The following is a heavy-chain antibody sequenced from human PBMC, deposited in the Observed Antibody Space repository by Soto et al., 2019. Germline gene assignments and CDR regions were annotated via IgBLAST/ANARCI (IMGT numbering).Heavy chain of an antibody. CDR1: GFTFSKAW. CDR2: IRTNSEGGTT. Sequence: EVQLVESGGGLVKPGGSLRLSCAASGFTFSKAWMNWVRQAPGKGLEWVGRIRTNSEGGTTDYAAPVRGRFSLSRDDSRNTLSLQMNSLKTDDTAVYYCTTGSVEGVWGQGATVTVSS. J-gene: IGHJ6*02. CDR3: TTGSVEGV. D-gene: IGHD2-15*01. V-gene: IGHV3-15*07.